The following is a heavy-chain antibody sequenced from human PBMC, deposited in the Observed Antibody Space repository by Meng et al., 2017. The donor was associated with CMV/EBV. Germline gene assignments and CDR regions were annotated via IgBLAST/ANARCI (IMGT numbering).Heavy chain of an antibody. CDR3: ARDRDGYNLYYFDY. Sequence: KASGGTFSSYAISWVRQAPGQGLEWMGGIIPIFGTANYAQKFQGRVTTTTDESTSTAYMELSSLRSEDTAVYYCARDRDGYNLYYFDYWGQGTLVTVSS. D-gene: IGHD5-24*01. J-gene: IGHJ4*02. CDR2: IIPIFGTA. CDR1: GGTFSSYA. V-gene: IGHV1-69*05.